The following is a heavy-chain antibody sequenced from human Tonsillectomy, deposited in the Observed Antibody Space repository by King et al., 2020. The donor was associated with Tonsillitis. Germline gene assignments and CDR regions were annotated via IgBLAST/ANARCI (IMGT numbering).Heavy chain of an antibody. V-gene: IGHV4-39*07. CDR1: GGSVSSSSYY. Sequence: QLQESGPGLEKPSETLSLTCTVSGGSVSSSSYYWGWIRQPPGKGLEWIGSIYYSGDTYYNPSLKSRVTISLDTSKNQFSLRLSSVTAADTAVYYCARTDSVSSGYYYVAYWGQGTLVTVSS. CDR2: IYYSGDT. CDR3: ARTDSVSSGYYYVAY. J-gene: IGHJ4*02. D-gene: IGHD3-22*01.